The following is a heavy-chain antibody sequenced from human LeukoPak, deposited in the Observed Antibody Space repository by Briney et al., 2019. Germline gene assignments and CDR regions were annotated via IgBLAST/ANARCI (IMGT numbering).Heavy chain of an antibody. CDR3: ARGSVDIEATIEDAFDI. J-gene: IGHJ3*02. V-gene: IGHV1-2*02. D-gene: IGHD5-12*01. CDR2: INPNSGGT. CDR1: GYTFTGYY. Sequence: GASVKVSCKASGYTFTGYYMHWVRQAPGQGLQWMGWINPNSGGTNYAQRFQGRVTMTRDTSISTAYMQLSRLRSDDTAVYYCARGSVDIEATIEDAFDIWGQGTMITVSS.